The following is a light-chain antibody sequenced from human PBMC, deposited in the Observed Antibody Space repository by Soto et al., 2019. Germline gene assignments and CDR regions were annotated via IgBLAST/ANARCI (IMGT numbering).Light chain of an antibody. CDR1: GSDVGGYKY. V-gene: IGLV2-14*01. CDR2: DVS. J-gene: IGLJ1*01. CDR3: SSYASSSPFV. Sequence: QSALTQPASVSGSPGQSITISCTGTGSDVGGYKYVSWYQQLPGKAPKLMIYDVSYRPSGVSNRFSGSKSGNTASLIISGLQAEYEAAYYCSSYASSSPFVFGTGTKLTVL.